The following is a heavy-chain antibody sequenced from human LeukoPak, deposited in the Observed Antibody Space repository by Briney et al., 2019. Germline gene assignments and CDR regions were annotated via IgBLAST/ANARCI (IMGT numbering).Heavy chain of an antibody. Sequence: GGSLRLSCAASGFTFTSYSSTWVRQAPRKGLEWVSYISSSSYIHYADPVKGRFTTSRDNAKNSLYLQMNRLSAEATAVYYCARVPRLGYHVSSGYSDVDYWGQGTLVTVSS. CDR3: ARVPRLGYHVSSGYSDVDY. D-gene: IGHD3-22*01. V-gene: IGHV3-21*01. CDR1: GFTFTSYS. J-gene: IGHJ4*02. CDR2: ISSSSYI.